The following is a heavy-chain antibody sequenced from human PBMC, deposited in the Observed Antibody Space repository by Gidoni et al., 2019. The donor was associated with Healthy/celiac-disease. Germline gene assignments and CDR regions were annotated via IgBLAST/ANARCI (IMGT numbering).Heavy chain of an antibody. CDR1: GFTFSNAW. Sequence: EVQLVESGGGLVKPGGSLRLSCSASGFTFSNAWMSWVRQAPGKGLEWVGRIKSKTDGGTTDYAAPVKGRFTISRDDSKNTLYLQMNSLKTEDTAVYYCTTDSYYYYMDVWGKGTTVTVSS. CDR3: TTDSYYYYMDV. V-gene: IGHV3-15*01. J-gene: IGHJ6*03. CDR2: IKSKTDGGTT.